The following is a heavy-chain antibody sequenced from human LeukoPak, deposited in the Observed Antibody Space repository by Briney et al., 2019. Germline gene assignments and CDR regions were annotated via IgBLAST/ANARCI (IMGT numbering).Heavy chain of an antibody. V-gene: IGHV3-64D*08. CDR1: GFNLISYA. Sequence: GGSLRLSGSVSGFNLISYAMHWVPQAPGKGLEYVSSISSNGESTYYADSVKGRFSTSRDNSKNTLYLQMSSLRVEDTAVYYCVKDRFIDYWGQGTLVTVSS. J-gene: IGHJ4*02. CDR2: ISSNGEST. CDR3: VKDRFIDY.